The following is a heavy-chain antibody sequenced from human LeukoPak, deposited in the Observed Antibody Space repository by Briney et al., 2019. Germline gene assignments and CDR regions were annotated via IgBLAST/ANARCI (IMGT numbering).Heavy chain of an antibody. CDR2: IYYSGST. D-gene: IGHD6-19*01. CDR1: GGSISSSSYY. J-gene: IGHJ5*02. Sequence: PSETLSLTCTVSGGSISSSSYYWGWIRQPPGKGLEWIGSIYYSGSTYYNPSLKSRVTISVDTSKNQFSLRLGSVTAADTAVYYCARHPRSIAVAVSWGQGTLVTVSS. CDR3: ARHPRSIAVAVS. V-gene: IGHV4-39*01.